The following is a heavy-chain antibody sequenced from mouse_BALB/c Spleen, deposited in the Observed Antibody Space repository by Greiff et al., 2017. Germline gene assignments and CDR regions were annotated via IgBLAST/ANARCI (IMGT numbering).Heavy chain of an antibody. CDR1: GFTFSSFG. Sequence: EVMLVESGGGLVQPGGSRKLSCAASGFTFSSFGMHWVRQAPEKGLEWVAYISSGSSTIYYADTVKGRFTISRDNPKNTLFLQMTSLRSEDTAMYYCARSDGIDYWGQGTTLTVSS. J-gene: IGHJ2*01. D-gene: IGHD1-1*01. V-gene: IGHV5-17*02. CDR3: ARSDGIDY. CDR2: ISSGSSTI.